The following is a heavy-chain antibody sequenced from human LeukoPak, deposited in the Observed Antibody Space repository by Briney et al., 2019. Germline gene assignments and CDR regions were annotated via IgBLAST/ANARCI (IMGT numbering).Heavy chain of an antibody. D-gene: IGHD3-10*01. J-gene: IGHJ5*02. Sequence: PSETLSLTCTVSGGSISSYYWSWIRQPPGKGLEWIGYIYYSGSTNYNPSLKSRVTISVDTSKNQFSLKLSSVTAADTAVYYCAREPRLLWFGELPLGWFDPWGQGTLVTVSS. CDR3: AREPRLLWFGELPLGWFDP. V-gene: IGHV4-59*01. CDR2: IYYSGST. CDR1: GGSISSYY.